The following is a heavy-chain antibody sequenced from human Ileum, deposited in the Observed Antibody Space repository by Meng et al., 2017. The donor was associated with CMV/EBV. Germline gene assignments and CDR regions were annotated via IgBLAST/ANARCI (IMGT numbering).Heavy chain of an antibody. Sequence: VQLQESVPGLGTPSETLFPTCTVSGGSVNNYYWSWIRQSAGKGLEWIGRFYSSDTYNYHPSLDSRVTMSLDTSKNQFSLHLRSVTAADTATYYCARGPGASTREGFDYWGLGTLVTVSS. J-gene: IGHJ4*02. CDR3: ARGPGASTREGFDY. CDR1: GGSVNNYY. D-gene: IGHD1-26*01. CDR2: FYSSDTY. V-gene: IGHV4-4*07.